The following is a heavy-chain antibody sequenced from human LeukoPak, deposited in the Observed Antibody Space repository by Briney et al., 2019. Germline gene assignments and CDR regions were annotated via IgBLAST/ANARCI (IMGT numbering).Heavy chain of an antibody. D-gene: IGHD4-11*01. CDR3: ARDPGHDTSNYGGLDF. CDR2: INPNSGGT. V-gene: IGHV1-2*02. J-gene: IGHJ4*02. CDR1: GYTFTGYY. Sequence: ASVKVSCKASGYTFTGYYMHWVRQAPGQGLEWMGWINPNSGGTNYAQKFQGRVTMTRDTSIDTVYLELSSLKSDDTAVYYCARDPGHDTSNYGGLDFWGQGTLVTVSS.